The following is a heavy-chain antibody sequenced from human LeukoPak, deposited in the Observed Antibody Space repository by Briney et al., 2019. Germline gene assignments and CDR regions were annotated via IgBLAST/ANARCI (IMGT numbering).Heavy chain of an antibody. J-gene: IGHJ4*02. CDR2: IYYSGST. Sequence: SETLSLTCTVSGGSISSSSYYWGWIRQPPGKGLEWIGSIYYSGSTYYNPSLKSRVTISVDTSKNQFSLKLSSVTAADTAVYCCARQVVPAATHFDYWGQGTLVTVSS. V-gene: IGHV4-39*01. CDR3: ARQVVPAATHFDY. D-gene: IGHD2-2*01. CDR1: GGSISSSSYY.